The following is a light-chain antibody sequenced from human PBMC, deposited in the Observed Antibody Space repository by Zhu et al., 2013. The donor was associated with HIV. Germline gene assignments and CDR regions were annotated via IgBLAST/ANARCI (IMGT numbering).Light chain of an antibody. V-gene: IGKV3-15*01. J-gene: IGKJ3*01. CDR1: QNVGDN. CDR3: QQYFNWLPFT. Sequence: EIVLTQSPATLSVSPGERATLSCRASQNVGDNLAWYQQRPGQAPRLLMYGTVIRATGVPARFIGSGSETEFTLTISSLQSEDFGLLYCQQYFNWLPFTFGPWDQSGDQ. CDR2: GTV.